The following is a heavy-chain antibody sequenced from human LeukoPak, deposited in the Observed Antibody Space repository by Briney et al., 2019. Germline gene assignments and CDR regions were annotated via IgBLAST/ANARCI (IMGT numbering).Heavy chain of an antibody. CDR3: AKGQEEWLFFPDAFDI. CDR1: GFTFSSYA. D-gene: IGHD3-3*01. V-gene: IGHV3-23*01. J-gene: IGHJ3*02. CDR2: ISGSGGST. Sequence: GGSLRLSCAASGFTFSSYAMSWVRQAPGKGLEWVSAISGSGGSTYYADSVKGRFTISRDNSKNTLYLQMNSLRAEDTAVYYCAKGQEEWLFFPDAFDIWGQGTMVTVSS.